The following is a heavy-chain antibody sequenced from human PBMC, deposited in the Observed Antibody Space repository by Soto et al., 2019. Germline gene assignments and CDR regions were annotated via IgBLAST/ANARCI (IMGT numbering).Heavy chain of an antibody. J-gene: IGHJ4*02. D-gene: IGHD2-8*01. CDR2: ISGSGGST. V-gene: IGHV3-23*01. CDR1: GFTFSSYA. CDR3: KAVYVKDGDYFDY. Sequence: GGSLRLSCAASGFTFSSYAMSWVRQAPGKGLEWVSAISGSGGSTYYADSVKGRFTISRDNSKNTLYLQMNSLRAEDTAVYYCKAVYVKDGDYFDYWGQGTLVTVSS.